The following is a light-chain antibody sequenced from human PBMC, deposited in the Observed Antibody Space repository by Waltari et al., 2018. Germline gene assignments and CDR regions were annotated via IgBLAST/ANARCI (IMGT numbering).Light chain of an antibody. Sequence: DIQMNQPPSSLSASVGARVPITSRASQGISSYLNWYQQKPGQAPKLRSYAAASLQSGVPARFSGSVSGTDCTLSISSLQPEDFATYYCQQSYSTPITFGQATRLAIK. CDR3: QQSYSTPIT. V-gene: IGKV1-39*01. CDR1: QGISSY. J-gene: IGKJ5*01. CDR2: AAA.